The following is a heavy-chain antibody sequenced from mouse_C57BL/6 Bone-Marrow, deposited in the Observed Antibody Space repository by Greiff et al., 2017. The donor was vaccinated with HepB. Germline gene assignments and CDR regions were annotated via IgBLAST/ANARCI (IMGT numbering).Heavy chain of an antibody. J-gene: IGHJ3*01. Sequence: QVQLQQPGAELVKPGASVKLSCKASGYTFTSYWMHWVKQRPGQGLEWIGMIHPNSGSTNYNEKFKSKATLTVDKSSSTAYMQLSSLTSEDSAVYYGAREGYGYDSAWFAYWGQGTLVTVSA. CDR1: GYTFTSYW. V-gene: IGHV1-64*01. CDR3: AREGYGYDSAWFAY. CDR2: IHPNSGST. D-gene: IGHD2-2*01.